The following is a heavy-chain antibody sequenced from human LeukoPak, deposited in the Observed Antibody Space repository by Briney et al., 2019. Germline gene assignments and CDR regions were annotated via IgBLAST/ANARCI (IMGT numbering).Heavy chain of an antibody. CDR3: ASSYFYDGNRYFDY. D-gene: IGHD3-22*01. Sequence: SETLSLTCNVSGGSITSYYWNWIRQPPGKGLEWIGHIYYTGSTNSNPSLKSRLTISLDTSKKQFSLNLISVTAADTAIYYCASSYFYDGNRYFDYWGQGALVTVSS. J-gene: IGHJ4*02. V-gene: IGHV4-59*08. CDR2: IYYTGST. CDR1: GGSITSYY.